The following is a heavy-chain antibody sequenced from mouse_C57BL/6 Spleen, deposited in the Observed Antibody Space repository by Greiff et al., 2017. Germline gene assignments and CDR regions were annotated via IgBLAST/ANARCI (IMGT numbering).Heavy chain of an antibody. CDR3: ARADYYGSRPDH. V-gene: IGHV1-50*01. D-gene: IGHD1-1*01. CDR2: IDPSDSYT. CDR1: GYTFTSYW. J-gene: IGHJ2*01. Sequence: QVQLQQPGAELVKPGASVKLSCKASGYTFTSYWMQWVKQRPGQGLEWIGEIDPSDSYTNYNQKFKGKATLTVDTSSSTAYMQLSSLTSEDSAVYYCARADYYGSRPDHWGQGTTLTVSS.